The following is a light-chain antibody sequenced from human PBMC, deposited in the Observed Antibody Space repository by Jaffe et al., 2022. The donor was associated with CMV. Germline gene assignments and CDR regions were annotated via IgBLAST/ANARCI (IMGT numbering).Light chain of an antibody. CDR3: QQSYTNPYT. CDR1: QSIRRE. J-gene: IGKJ2*01. Sequence: DIQMTQSPSSLSASVGDRVTITCRASQSIRRELHWYQQKPGKAPQLLIFGASTLQSGVPSRFSGSGSGTDFALTISSLQPEDFATYSCQQSYTNPYTFGQGTKVEVK. V-gene: IGKV1-39*01. CDR2: GAS.